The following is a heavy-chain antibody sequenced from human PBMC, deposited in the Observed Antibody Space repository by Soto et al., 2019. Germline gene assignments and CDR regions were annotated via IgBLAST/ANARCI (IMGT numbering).Heavy chain of an antibody. D-gene: IGHD1-1*01. CDR3: ARDSGDTTLRQWGRSFHY. CDR1: GFTFTNYY. CDR2: INPSGGGT. V-gene: IGHV1-46*01. Sequence: QVQLVQSGAEVKKPGASVKVSCKASGFTFTNYYIHWVRQAPGQGLEWMGLINPSGGGTSYAQKVQGRGTVTRATATGTVYMELSNLRSEDTAVYFCARDSGDTTLRQWGRSFHYWGQGTLVTVSS. J-gene: IGHJ4*02.